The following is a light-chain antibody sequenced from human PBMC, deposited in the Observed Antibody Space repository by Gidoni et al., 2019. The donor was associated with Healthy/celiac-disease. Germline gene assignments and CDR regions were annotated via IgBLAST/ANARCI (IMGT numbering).Light chain of an antibody. Sequence: SYELTPPPSVSASPGQTARITCSGDALPRQYAYWYQQKPGQAPGLVIYKDSERPSGIPERFSGSSSGTTVTLTISGVQAEDEADYYCQSADSSGTYVVFGGGTKLTVL. CDR2: KDS. CDR1: ALPRQY. CDR3: QSADSSGTYVV. V-gene: IGLV3-25*03. J-gene: IGLJ2*01.